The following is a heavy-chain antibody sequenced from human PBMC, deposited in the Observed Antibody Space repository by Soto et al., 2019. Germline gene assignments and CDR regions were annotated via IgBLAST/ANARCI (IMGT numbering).Heavy chain of an antibody. J-gene: IGHJ3*02. Sequence: EVQLVESGGGLVKPGGSLRLSCAASGFTFSNAWMNWVRQAPGKGLEWVGRIKSKTDGGTTDYAAPVKGRFTISRDDSKNTLYLQMNSLKTEDTAVYYCTTYDSSGYRAFDIWGQGTMVTVSS. CDR3: TTYDSSGYRAFDI. D-gene: IGHD3-22*01. CDR1: GFTFSNAW. CDR2: IKSKTDGGTT. V-gene: IGHV3-15*07.